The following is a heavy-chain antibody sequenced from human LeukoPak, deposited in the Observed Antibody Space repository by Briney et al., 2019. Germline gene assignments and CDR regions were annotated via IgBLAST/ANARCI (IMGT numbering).Heavy chain of an antibody. J-gene: IGHJ4*02. Sequence: SETLSLTCTVSGSSISSGYYWDWIRQPPGKGLEWIGSLYHSGNTYYNPSLKSRVTISVDTSKNQFSLKLSSVTAADTAVYYCARGIGYSSSWYGDYWGQGTLVTVSS. V-gene: IGHV4-38-2*02. D-gene: IGHD6-13*01. CDR3: ARGIGYSSSWYGDY. CDR1: GSSISSGYY. CDR2: LYHSGNT.